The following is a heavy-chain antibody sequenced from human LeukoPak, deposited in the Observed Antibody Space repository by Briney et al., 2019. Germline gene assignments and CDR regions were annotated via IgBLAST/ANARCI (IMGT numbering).Heavy chain of an antibody. CDR3: ARSEAVGANDAFDI. Sequence: GGSLRLSCAASGFTFSSYEMNWVRQAPGKGLEWVSGINWNGGSTGYADSVKGRFTISRDNAKNSLYLQMNSLRAEDTALYYCARSEAVGANDAFDIWGQGTMVTVSS. D-gene: IGHD1-26*01. CDR2: INWNGGST. V-gene: IGHV3-20*04. J-gene: IGHJ3*02. CDR1: GFTFSSYE.